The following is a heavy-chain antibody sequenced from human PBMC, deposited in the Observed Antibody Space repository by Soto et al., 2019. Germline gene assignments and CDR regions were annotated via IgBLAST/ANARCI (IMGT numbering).Heavy chain of an antibody. CDR2: ISSSSSYI. V-gene: IGHV3-21*01. CDR3: ARGVRRVRGVILYYFDY. J-gene: IGHJ4*02. Sequence: PGGSLGLSSAASGFTFKSYSMNWVRQAPREGLEWVSSISSSSSYIYYADSVKGRFTFSRDNAKNSLYLQMNSLRAEDTAVYYCARGVRRVRGVILYYFDYWGQGTLVTVSS. CDR1: GFTFKSYS. D-gene: IGHD3-10*01.